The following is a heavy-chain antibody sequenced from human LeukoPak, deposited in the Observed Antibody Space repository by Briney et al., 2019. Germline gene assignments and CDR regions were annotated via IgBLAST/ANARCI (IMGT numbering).Heavy chain of an antibody. Sequence: SETLSLTCTVSGGPISSYYWSWIRQPPGKGLEWIGYIYYSGSTNYNPSLKSRVTISVDTSKNQFSLKVRTVTAADTAEYYCARGAVAGTLYYGMDVWGQGTTVTVSS. CDR1: GGPISSYY. V-gene: IGHV4-59*01. J-gene: IGHJ6*02. D-gene: IGHD6-19*01. CDR3: ARGAVAGTLYYGMDV. CDR2: IYYSGST.